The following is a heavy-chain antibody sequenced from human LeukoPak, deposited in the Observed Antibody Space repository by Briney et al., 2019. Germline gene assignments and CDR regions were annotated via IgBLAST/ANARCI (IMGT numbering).Heavy chain of an antibody. CDR2: IYYSGGT. V-gene: IGHV4-59*01. D-gene: IGHD6-19*01. CDR3: ARGYSSGWYYFDY. Sequence: PSETLSLTCTVSGGSISSYYWSWIRQPPGKGLEWIGYIYYSGGTNYNPSLKRRVTISVHPSKNQFSLKLSSVTAADTAVYYCARGYSSGWYYFDYWGQGTLVTVSS. CDR1: GGSISSYY. J-gene: IGHJ4*02.